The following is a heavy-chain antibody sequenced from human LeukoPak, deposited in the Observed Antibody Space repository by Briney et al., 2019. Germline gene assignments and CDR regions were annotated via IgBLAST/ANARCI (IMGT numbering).Heavy chain of an antibody. Sequence: PGGSLRLSCAASGFPFNAYWMTWVRQAPGKGLEWVANIKQDGSEKYYVDSVKGRFTISRDNAKNSLYLQMNSLRAEDTAVYYCARDPDIVVVPAAIRYYYYGMDVWGQGTTVTVSS. J-gene: IGHJ6*02. V-gene: IGHV3-7*01. CDR3: ARDPDIVVVPAAIRYYYYGMDV. CDR1: GFPFNAYW. CDR2: IKQDGSEK. D-gene: IGHD2-2*02.